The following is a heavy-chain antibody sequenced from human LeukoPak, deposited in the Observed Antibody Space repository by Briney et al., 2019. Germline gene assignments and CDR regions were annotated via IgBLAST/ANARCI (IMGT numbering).Heavy chain of an antibody. J-gene: IGHJ4*02. CDR3: ARDRRAAVMDY. CDR1: GFSFRSHG. V-gene: IGHV3-33*01. Sequence: GALRLSCAASGFSFRSHGMYWVRQAPGKGLEWVAIIWYDGSNKYYGDSVKGRFTISRDNSENTLYLQMNSLRAEDTAVYYCARDRRAAVMDYWGQGTLVTVSS. D-gene: IGHD6-25*01. CDR2: IWYDGSNK.